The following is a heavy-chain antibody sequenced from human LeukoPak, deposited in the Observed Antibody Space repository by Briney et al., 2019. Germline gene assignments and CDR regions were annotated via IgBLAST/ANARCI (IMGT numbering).Heavy chain of an antibody. J-gene: IGHJ4*02. CDR2: ISGTSNTI. V-gene: IGHV3-48*01. D-gene: IGHD3-22*01. Sequence: PGGSLRLSCVGSGFTFSSYSMNWVRQAPGKGLEWVSYISGTSNTIYYADSVKGRFTVSRDNAKNSLYLQMNSLRAEDTAVYYCARDSLTMIVGRQKRGLDYWGQGTLVTVSS. CDR1: GFTFSSYS. CDR3: ARDSLTMIVGRQKRGLDY.